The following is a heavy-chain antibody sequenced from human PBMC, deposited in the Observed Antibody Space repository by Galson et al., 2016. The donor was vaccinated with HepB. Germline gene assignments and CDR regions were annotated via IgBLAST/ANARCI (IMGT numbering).Heavy chain of an antibody. Sequence: SLRLSCAASGFTLRNLAMSWVRQAPGKGLEWVSGFADRGESTHYTESVKGRFTISRDSSINTLYLQLNSLRAEDTATYYCAKALAVPALGFDFWGQGTLVTVSS. V-gene: IGHV3-23*01. CDR2: FADRGEST. J-gene: IGHJ4*02. D-gene: IGHD6-19*01. CDR3: AKALAVPALGFDF. CDR1: GFTLRNLA.